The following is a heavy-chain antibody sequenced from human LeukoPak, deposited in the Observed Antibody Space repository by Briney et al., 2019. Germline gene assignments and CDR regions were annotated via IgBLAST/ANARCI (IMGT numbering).Heavy chain of an antibody. Sequence: PGGSLRLSCAASGFTFSSYSMNWVRQAPGKGLEWGSSISSSSSYIYYADSVKGRFTISRDNAKNSLYLQMNSLRAEDTAVYYCARDRRYYGSGSYGVYWYYGMDVWGQGTTVTVSS. V-gene: IGHV3-21*01. J-gene: IGHJ6*02. CDR2: ISSSSSYI. CDR3: ARDRRYYGSGSYGVYWYYGMDV. D-gene: IGHD3-10*01. CDR1: GFTFSSYS.